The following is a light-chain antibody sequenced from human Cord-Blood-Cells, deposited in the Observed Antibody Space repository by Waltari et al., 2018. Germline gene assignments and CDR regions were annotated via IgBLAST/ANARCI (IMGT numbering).Light chain of an antibody. CDR1: SSNIGSHY. CDR2: RNN. CDR3: AAWDDSLSGRYV. V-gene: IGLV1-47*01. J-gene: IGLJ1*01. Sequence: QSVLTQPPSASGTPGQRVTISCSGSSSNIGSHYVYWYQQLPGTAPNLLIYRNNQRPSGFPDRFSGSKSGTSASLAISGLRSEDEADYYCAAWDDSLSGRYVFGTGTKVTVL.